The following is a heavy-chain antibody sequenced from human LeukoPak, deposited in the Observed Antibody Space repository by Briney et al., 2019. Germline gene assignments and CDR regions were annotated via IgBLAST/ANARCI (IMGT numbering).Heavy chain of an antibody. CDR1: GASISSYY. CDR3: ARSSAYIYN. Sequence: LETLSLTCTVSGASISSYYWSWIRQPPGKGLEWIGYIYYSGSTNYNPSLKSRVTISVDTSKNQFSLKLSAMTDADTGVEYCARSSAYIYNWGQGTLVTVSS. CDR2: IYYSGST. J-gene: IGHJ4*02. D-gene: IGHD2-2*02. V-gene: IGHV4-59*12.